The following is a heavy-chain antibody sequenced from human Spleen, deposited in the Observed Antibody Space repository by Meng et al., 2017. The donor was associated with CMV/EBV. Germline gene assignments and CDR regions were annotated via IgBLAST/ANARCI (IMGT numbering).Heavy chain of an antibody. CDR3: AKAHYDFWSAYSQAGFDY. D-gene: IGHD3-3*01. CDR1: GFTFSSYA. J-gene: IGHJ4*02. CDR2: ISSSGSNT. V-gene: IGHV3-23*01. Sequence: GGSLRLSCAASGFTFSSYAMSWVRQAPGKGLEWVSHISSSGSNTYSADSVKGRFTISRDNSKNMLYLQMDSLRAEDTAVYYCAKAHYDFWSAYSQAGFDYWGQGRLVTVSS.